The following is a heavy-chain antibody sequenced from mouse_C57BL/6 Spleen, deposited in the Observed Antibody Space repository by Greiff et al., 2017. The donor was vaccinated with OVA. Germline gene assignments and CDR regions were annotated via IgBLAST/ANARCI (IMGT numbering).Heavy chain of an antibody. CDR3: ARRDGYLAWFAY. J-gene: IGHJ3*01. D-gene: IGHD2-3*01. CDR1: GFTFSSYG. V-gene: IGHV5-6*02. Sequence: EVKVVESGGDLVKPGGSLKLSCAASGFTFSSYGMSWVRQTPDKRLEWVATISSGGSYTYYPDSVKGRFTISRDNAKNTLYLQMSSLKSEDTAMYYCARRDGYLAWFAYWGQGTLVTVSA. CDR2: ISSGGSYT.